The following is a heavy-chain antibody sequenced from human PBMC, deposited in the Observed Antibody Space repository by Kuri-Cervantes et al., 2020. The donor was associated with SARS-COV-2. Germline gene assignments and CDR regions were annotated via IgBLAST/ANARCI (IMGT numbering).Heavy chain of an antibody. J-gene: IGHJ4*02. CDR2: IKQRGNEK. V-gene: IGHV3-7*03. Sequence: GGSLRLSCAASGFIFSSYWMSWVRQVPGKGLEWVANIKQRGNEKYYVDSVEGRFTISRDNAQNSLYLEMNSLRGEDTAVYYCARESRYVYGEFDFWGQGTLVTVSS. D-gene: IGHD5-18*01. CDR1: GFIFSSYW. CDR3: ARESRYVYGEFDF.